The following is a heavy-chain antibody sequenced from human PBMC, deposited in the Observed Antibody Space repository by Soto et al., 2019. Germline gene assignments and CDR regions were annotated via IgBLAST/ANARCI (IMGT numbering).Heavy chain of an antibody. D-gene: IGHD2-21*01. Sequence: SETLSLTCAVYGRSFSGYYWSWIRQPPGKGLEWIGEINHSGSTNYNPSLKSRVTISVDTSKNQFSLKLSSVTAADTAVYYCARHIETIRAVGTIFDYWGQGTLVTVSS. CDR2: INHSGST. V-gene: IGHV4-34*01. CDR1: GRSFSGYY. CDR3: ARHIETIRAVGTIFDY. J-gene: IGHJ4*02.